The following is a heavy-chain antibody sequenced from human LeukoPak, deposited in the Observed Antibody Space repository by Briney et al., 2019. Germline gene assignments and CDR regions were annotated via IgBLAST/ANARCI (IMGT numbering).Heavy chain of an antibody. J-gene: IGHJ6*04. V-gene: IGHV1-69*13. CDR2: IIPIFGTA. Sequence: ASVKVSCKASGGTFSSYAISWVRQAPGQGLEWMGGIIPIFGTANYAQKFQGRVTITADESTGTAYMELSSLRSEDTAVYYCARNYYGSGSYDTFSSYYGMDVWGKGTTVTVSS. CDR1: GGTFSSYA. CDR3: ARNYYGSGSYDTFSSYYGMDV. D-gene: IGHD3-10*01.